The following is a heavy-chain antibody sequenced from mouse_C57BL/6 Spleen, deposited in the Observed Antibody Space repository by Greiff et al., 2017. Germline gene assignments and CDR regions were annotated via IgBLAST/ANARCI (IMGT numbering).Heavy chain of an antibody. J-gene: IGHJ4*01. Sequence: EVQRVESGEGLVKPGGSLKLSCAASGFTFSSYAMSWVRQTPEKRLEWVAYISSGGDYIYYADTVKGRFTISRDNARNTLYLQMSSLKSEDTAMYYCTRDPLLWHYYAMDYWGQGTSVTVSS. D-gene: IGHD2-10*01. CDR3: TRDPLLWHYYAMDY. V-gene: IGHV5-9-1*02. CDR2: ISSGGDYI. CDR1: GFTFSSYA.